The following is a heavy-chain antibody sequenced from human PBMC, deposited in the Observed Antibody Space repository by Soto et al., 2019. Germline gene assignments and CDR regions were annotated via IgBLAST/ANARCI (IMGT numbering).Heavy chain of an antibody. CDR2: IYNSGST. CDR1: GGSIGSYY. V-gene: IGHV4-4*08. CDR3: ARERPDGARLDP. D-gene: IGHD6-6*01. J-gene: IGHJ5*02. Sequence: PSETLSLTCTVSGGSIGSYYWSWIRQPPGKGLEWIGYIYNSGSTNYNPALKSRVTISVDTSKNQFSLKLSSVTAADTAVYYCARERPDGARLDPWGQGTLVTVSS.